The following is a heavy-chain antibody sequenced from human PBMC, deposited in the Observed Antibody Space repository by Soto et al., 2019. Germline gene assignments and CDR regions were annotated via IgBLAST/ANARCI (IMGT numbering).Heavy chain of an antibody. D-gene: IGHD3-3*01. CDR3: ANLEYENTYGMDV. J-gene: IGHJ6*02. V-gene: IGHV3-30*18. CDR1: GFTFSSCG. Sequence: GGSLRLSCAASGFTFSSCGMHWVRQAPGKGLEGVAVISYDGSNKYYADSVKCRFTISRDNSKNTLYLQMNSLRAEDTAVYYCANLEYENTYGMDVWGQGTTVTVSS. CDR2: ISYDGSNK.